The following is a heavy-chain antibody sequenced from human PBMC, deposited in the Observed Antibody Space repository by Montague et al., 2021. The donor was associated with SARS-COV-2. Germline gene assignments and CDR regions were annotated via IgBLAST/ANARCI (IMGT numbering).Heavy chain of an antibody. Sequence: SLRLSCAASGFIFSTYGMTWVRQAPGKGLEWVSSISGSDDTTYYADSVKGRFTISRDSSKNTLYLQMNSLRVEETAVYYCAKGFTSWPRGLFDYWGQGSLVTVSS. D-gene: IGHD2-2*01. J-gene: IGHJ4*02. CDR3: AKGFTSWPRGLFDY. CDR2: ISGSDDTT. CDR1: GFIFSTYG. V-gene: IGHV3-23*01.